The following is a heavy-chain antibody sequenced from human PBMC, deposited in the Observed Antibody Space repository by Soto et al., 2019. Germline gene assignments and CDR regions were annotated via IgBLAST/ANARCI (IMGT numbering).Heavy chain of an antibody. J-gene: IGHJ6*02. CDR2: IIPIFGTA. D-gene: IGHD3-22*01. CDR1: GGTFSNYA. V-gene: IGHV1-69*01. CDR3: VRDRPPDKYYYDSSGYYYYYGMDV. Sequence: QVQLVQSGAEVKKPGSSVKVSCKASGGTFSNYAISWVRQAPGQGLEWMGGIIPIFGTANYAQKFQGRVTITADESTSTAYMELSSLRSEDTAVYYCVRDRPPDKYYYDSSGYYYYYGMDVWGQGTTVTVSS.